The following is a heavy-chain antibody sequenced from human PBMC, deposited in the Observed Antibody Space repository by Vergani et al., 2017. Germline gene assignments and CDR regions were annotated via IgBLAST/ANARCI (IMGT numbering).Heavy chain of an antibody. D-gene: IGHD1-26*01. CDR2: ISAYNGHT. CDR1: GYTFTIYR. J-gene: IGHJ4*02. Sequence: QVQLVQSGAEVKKPGASVKVSCNASGYTFTIYRISWVRPAPGQGLEWMGWISAYNGHTNYAQKLQGRVTMTTDTSKSTAYIERRSLRSDDTAVYYCAKDGLGATPFDYWGQGTLVTVSS. V-gene: IGHV1-18*01. CDR3: AKDGLGATPFDY.